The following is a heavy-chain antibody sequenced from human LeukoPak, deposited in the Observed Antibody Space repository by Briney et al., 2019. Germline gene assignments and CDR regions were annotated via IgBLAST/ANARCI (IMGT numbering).Heavy chain of an antibody. Sequence: GGSLRLSCAASGFTFSSYPMHWVRQAPGKGLEWVAVISFDGRNKYYADSVKGRFTISRDTSKNKLFLQMDSLRTEDTALYYCARDGPHDYWGQGTLVTVSS. CDR1: GFTFSSYP. J-gene: IGHJ4*02. V-gene: IGHV3-30*01. CDR3: ARDGPHDY. CDR2: ISFDGRNK.